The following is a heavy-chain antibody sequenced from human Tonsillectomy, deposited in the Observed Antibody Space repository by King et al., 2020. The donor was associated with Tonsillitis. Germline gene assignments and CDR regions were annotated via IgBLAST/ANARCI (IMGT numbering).Heavy chain of an antibody. Sequence: VQLVESGGDLVQPEGSLRLSCVASGFTFSSYWMSWVRQAPGKGLEWVANIKQDGNEKYYVDSVKGRFTISRDNTQNSLYLQMNSLRAEDTAVYYCAREARIVGATDFDYWGQGTLVTVSS. V-gene: IGHV3-7*01. D-gene: IGHD1-26*01. J-gene: IGHJ4*02. CDR1: GFTFSSYW. CDR2: IKQDGNEK. CDR3: AREARIVGATDFDY.